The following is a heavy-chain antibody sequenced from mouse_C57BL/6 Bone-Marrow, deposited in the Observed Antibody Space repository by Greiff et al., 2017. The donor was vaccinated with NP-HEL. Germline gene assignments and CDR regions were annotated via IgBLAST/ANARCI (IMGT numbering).Heavy chain of an antibody. CDR2: IDPSDSYT. CDR3: ARLGFFDY. D-gene: IGHD4-1*01. Sequence: VQLQQPGAELVRPGTSVKLSCKASGYTFTSYWMHWVKQRPGQGLEWIGVIDPSDSYTNYNQKFKGTATLTVDTSSSTAYMQLSSLTSEDSAIYYCARLGFFDYWGQGTTLTVSS. CDR1: GYTFTSYW. V-gene: IGHV1-59*01. J-gene: IGHJ2*01.